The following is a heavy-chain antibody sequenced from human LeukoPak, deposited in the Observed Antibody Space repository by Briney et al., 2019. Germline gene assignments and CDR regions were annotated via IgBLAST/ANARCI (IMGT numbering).Heavy chain of an antibody. CDR3: ARASGDIVVVPAAIWFDP. J-gene: IGHJ5*02. CDR1: GGTFSSYA. V-gene: IGHV1-69*13. Sequence: SVKVSCKASGGTFSSYAISWVRQAPGQGLEWMGGIIPVFGTANYAQKFQGRVTITADESTSTAYMELSSLRSEDTAVYYCARASGDIVVVPAAIWFDPWGQGTLVTVSS. CDR2: IIPVFGTA. D-gene: IGHD2-2*01.